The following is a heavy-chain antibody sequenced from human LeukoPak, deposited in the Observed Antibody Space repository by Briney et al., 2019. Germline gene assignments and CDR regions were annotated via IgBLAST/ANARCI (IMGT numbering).Heavy chain of an antibody. J-gene: IGHJ4*02. Sequence: ASVKVSCKASGYTFTGYYIHWVRQAPGPALEWMGWINPNSGGTNYAQKFQGRVTMTRDTSISTAYMELSRLRSDDTAVYYCARDWDIAVAFFDCWGQGTLVTVSS. CDR3: ARDWDIAVAFFDC. V-gene: IGHV1-2*02. D-gene: IGHD6-19*01. CDR2: INPNSGGT. CDR1: GYTFTGYY.